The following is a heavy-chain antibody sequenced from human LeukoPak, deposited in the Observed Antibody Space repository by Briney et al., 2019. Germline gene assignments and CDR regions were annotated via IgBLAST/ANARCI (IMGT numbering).Heavy chain of an antibody. V-gene: IGHV4-59*01. CDR3: ARIRCSGGSCTYGMDV. D-gene: IGHD2-15*01. CDR1: GDSISSYY. J-gene: IGHJ6*02. CDR2: IYYSGST. Sequence: TTSETLSLTCTVSGDSISSYYWSWIRQPPGKGLEWIGYIYYSGSTNYNPSLKSRVTISVDTSKNQFSLKLSSVTAADTAVYYCARIRCSGGSCTYGMDVWGQGTTVTVSS.